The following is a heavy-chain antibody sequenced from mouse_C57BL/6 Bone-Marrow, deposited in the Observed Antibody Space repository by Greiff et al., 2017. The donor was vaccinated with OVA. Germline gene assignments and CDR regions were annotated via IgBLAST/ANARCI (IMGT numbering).Heavy chain of an antibody. CDR1: GYTFTSYW. Sequence: QVQLQQPGAELVKPGASVQLSCKASGYTFTSYWMHWVKQRPGQGLEWIGMIHPNSGSTNYNEKFKSKATLTVDKSSSTAYMQLSSLTSEDSAVYYCASALWSPFDYWGQGTTLTVSS. CDR3: ASALWSPFDY. V-gene: IGHV1-64*01. CDR2: IHPNSGST. D-gene: IGHD1-1*02. J-gene: IGHJ2*01.